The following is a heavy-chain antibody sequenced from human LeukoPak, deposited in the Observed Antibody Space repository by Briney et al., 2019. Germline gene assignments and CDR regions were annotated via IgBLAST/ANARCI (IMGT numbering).Heavy chain of an antibody. J-gene: IGHJ4*02. CDR3: AHRRTFFATGGSSYYFDS. D-gene: IGHD2-8*02. Sequence: SGPTLVKPTQTLTLTCTFSGFSLSTPGMGVAWIRQPPGKALEWLALIYWDDDKRYTPSLSSRLTITKDTSKNQVVLKMFNMDPMDTATYYCAHRRTFFATGGSSYYFDSWGQETLVTVSS. CDR2: IYWDDDK. V-gene: IGHV2-5*02. CDR1: GFSLSTPGMG.